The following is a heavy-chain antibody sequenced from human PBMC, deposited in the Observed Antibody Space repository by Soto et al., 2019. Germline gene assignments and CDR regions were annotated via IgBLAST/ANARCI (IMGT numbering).Heavy chain of an antibody. CDR1: GGSFSGYY. CDR3: VRDVVGASFDY. V-gene: IGHV4-34*01. CDR2: INHSGST. D-gene: IGHD1-26*01. Sequence: SETLSLTCAVYGGSFSGYYWSWIRQPPGKGLEWIGEINHSGSTNYNPSLKSRVTISVDTSKNQFSLKLSSVTAADTAVYYCVRDVVGASFDYWGQGTLVTVSS. J-gene: IGHJ4*02.